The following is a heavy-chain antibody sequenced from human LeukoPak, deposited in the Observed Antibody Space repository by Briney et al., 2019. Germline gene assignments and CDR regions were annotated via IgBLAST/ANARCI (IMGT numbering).Heavy chain of an antibody. CDR1: GGSISSYY. CDR3: ARVSVADQQLVYYFDY. J-gene: IGHJ4*02. V-gene: IGHV4-4*07. D-gene: IGHD6-13*01. Sequence: SEALSLTCTVSGGSISSYYWSWIRQPAGKGLEWIGRIYTSGSTNYNPSLKSRVTISVATSKNQFSLKLSSVTAADTAVYYCARVSVADQQLVYYFDYWGQGTLVTVSS. CDR2: IYTSGST.